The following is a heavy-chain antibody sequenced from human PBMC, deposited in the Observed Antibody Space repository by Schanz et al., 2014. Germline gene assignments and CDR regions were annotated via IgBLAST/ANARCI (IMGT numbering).Heavy chain of an antibody. V-gene: IGHV3-30*18. J-gene: IGHJ6*02. D-gene: IGHD6-6*01. Sequence: QVQLVESGGGVVQPGRSLRLSCAGSGFSFSDYGMHWVRQAPGRGLEWVAVISYHGSERYYADSVKGRFTISRDNSKNTLYLQMNSLRAEDTAVYYCAKIWKGHPIEVRPGWSDGMDVWGQGTLVTVSS. CDR2: ISYHGSER. CDR1: GFSFSDYG. CDR3: AKIWKGHPIEVRPGWSDGMDV.